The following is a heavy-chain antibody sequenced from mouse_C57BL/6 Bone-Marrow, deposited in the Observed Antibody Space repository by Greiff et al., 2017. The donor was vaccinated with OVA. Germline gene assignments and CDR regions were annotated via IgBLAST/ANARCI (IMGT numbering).Heavy chain of an antibody. J-gene: IGHJ2*01. Sequence: DVQLQESGPVLVKPGASVKMSCKASGYTFTDYYMNWVKQSHGKSLEWIGVINPYNGGTSYNQKFKGKATLTVDKSSSTAYMELNSLTSEDSAVYYCARSWDGNYWGQGTTLTVSS. CDR3: ARSWDGNY. V-gene: IGHV1-19*01. CDR1: GYTFTDYY. D-gene: IGHD4-1*01. CDR2: INPYNGGT.